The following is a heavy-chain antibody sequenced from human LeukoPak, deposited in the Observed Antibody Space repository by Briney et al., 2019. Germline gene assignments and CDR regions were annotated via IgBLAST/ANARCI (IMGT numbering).Heavy chain of an antibody. CDR2: IWYDGSKK. CDR3: AGAYSAGWFTY. D-gene: IGHD3-16*01. V-gene: IGHV3-33*01. CDR1: GFAFNTYG. Sequence: GGSLRLSCVASGFAFNTYGMHWVRQAPGKGLEWVAVIWYDGSKKFYADSVNGRFTISRDDSKNTLYLQMSGLRADDTAVYYCAGAYSAGWFTYWGQGTPVTVSS. J-gene: IGHJ4*02.